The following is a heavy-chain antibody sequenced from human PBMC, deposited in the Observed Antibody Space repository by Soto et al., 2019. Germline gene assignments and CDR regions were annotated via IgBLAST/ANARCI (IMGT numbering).Heavy chain of an antibody. CDR3: ARRLSPPAPYQFDY. V-gene: IGHV5-51*01. CDR2: IYPGDFDT. CDR1: GYSFTSFW. Sequence: GESLKISCKSSGYSFTSFWIAWVRQMPGKGLEWMGIIYPGDFDTRYSPSFQGQVTISADKSINTAYPQWSSLKASDTAMYYCARRLSPPAPYQFDYRGHGSLVTVSS. D-gene: IGHD2-2*01. J-gene: IGHJ4*01.